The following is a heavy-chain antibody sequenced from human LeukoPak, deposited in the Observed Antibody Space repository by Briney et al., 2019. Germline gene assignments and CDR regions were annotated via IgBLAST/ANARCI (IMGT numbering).Heavy chain of an antibody. Sequence: HGESLKISCKGSGYSFTSYWISWVRQMPGKGLEWMGRIDPSDSYTNYSPSFQGHVTISADKSISTAYLQWSSLKASDTAVYYCASVRYYYGSGSYYNWFDPWGQGTLVTVSS. D-gene: IGHD3-10*01. CDR1: GYSFTSYW. V-gene: IGHV5-10-1*01. J-gene: IGHJ5*02. CDR2: IDPSDSYT. CDR3: ASVRYYYGSGSYYNWFDP.